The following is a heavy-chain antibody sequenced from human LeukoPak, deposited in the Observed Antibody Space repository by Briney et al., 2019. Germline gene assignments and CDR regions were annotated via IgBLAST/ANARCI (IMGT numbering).Heavy chain of an antibody. D-gene: IGHD3-10*01. V-gene: IGHV3-7*01. CDR1: EFTLSSYW. J-gene: IGHJ4*01. CDR3: ARDGVGAGVYFDQ. CDR2: INQDGSEK. Sequence: GGSLRLSCAASEFTLSSYWMNWVRQAPGKGLEWVANINQDGSEKYYVDSVKGRFTISRDNAKNSLYLRMNSLRAEDTAVYYCARDGVGAGVYFDQWGQGTLVTVSS.